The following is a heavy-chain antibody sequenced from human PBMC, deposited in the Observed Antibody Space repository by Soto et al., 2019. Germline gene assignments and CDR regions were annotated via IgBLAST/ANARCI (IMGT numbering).Heavy chain of an antibody. CDR1: GYTFSTYW. Sequence: GESLKISCKAPGYTFSTYWIVWVRQMPGRGLEWMGFIYPGDSDTSYSPSFQGQVTISADKSTSTVYLQWSSLKASDTAMYYCARQKLWMATINNDAFDIWGQGTMVTVSS. J-gene: IGHJ3*02. CDR2: IYPGDSDT. D-gene: IGHD2-21*01. CDR3: ARQKLWMATINNDAFDI. V-gene: IGHV5-51*01.